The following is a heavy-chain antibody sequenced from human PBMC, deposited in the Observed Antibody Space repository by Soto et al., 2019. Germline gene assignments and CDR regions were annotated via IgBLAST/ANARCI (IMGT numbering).Heavy chain of an antibody. CDR2: IAPSDSQT. V-gene: IGHV5-10-1*01. Sequence: GESLMISCQGSGYSFAGYWITWVRLKPGKGLEWRGRIAPSDSQTYYSPSFRGNVNISVTKSSTTVFLQWSSLRASDTAMYYCARQIYDSDTGPNFQYYFDSWGQGTPVTVSS. CDR1: GYSFAGYW. CDR3: ARQIYDSDTGPNFQYYFDS. J-gene: IGHJ4*02. D-gene: IGHD3-22*01.